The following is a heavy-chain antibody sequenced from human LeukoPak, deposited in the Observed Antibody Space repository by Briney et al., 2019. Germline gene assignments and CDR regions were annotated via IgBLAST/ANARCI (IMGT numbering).Heavy chain of an antibody. V-gene: IGHV1-58*01. CDR1: GFTFTSTA. J-gene: IGHJ4*02. D-gene: IGHD2-2*01. Sequence: SVKVSCKASGFTFTSTAVQWVRQARGQRLEWIGWILVGSGNTNYAQMFQERVTLTWDVSTSTAYMVLSSLRSEDTAIYYCASDPPYTSSSAWWGQGTLVTVSS. CDR2: ILVGSGNT. CDR3: ASDPPYTSSSAW.